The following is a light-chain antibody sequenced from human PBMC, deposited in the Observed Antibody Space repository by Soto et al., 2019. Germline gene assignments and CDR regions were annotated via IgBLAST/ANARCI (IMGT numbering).Light chain of an antibody. CDR3: LQDHNYPQT. CDR1: EDIRKE. V-gene: IGKV1-6*01. Sequence: AIQMTQSPSSLSASVGDRVTITCRASEDIRKELSWYQQKPGKAPNVLIYGASSSQSGVPSRFSGSGSGTDFTLTISSLQPEDFATYYCLQDHNYPQTFGQGTKVEVK. J-gene: IGKJ1*01. CDR2: GAS.